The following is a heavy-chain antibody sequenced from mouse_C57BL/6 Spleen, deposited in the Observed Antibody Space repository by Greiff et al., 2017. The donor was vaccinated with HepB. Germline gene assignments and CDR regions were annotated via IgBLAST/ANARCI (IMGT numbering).Heavy chain of an antibody. CDR1: GFTFSDYG. V-gene: IGHV5-17*01. J-gene: IGHJ1*03. D-gene: IGHD1-1*01. CDR3: ARRDYGSSYVNWYFDV. CDR2: ISSGSSTI. Sequence: EVMLVESGGGLVKPGGSLKLSCAASGFTFSDYGMHWVRQAPEKGLEWVAYISSGSSTIYYADTVKGRFTISRDNAKNTLFLQMTSLRSEDTAMYYCARRDYGSSYVNWYFDVWGTGTTVTVSS.